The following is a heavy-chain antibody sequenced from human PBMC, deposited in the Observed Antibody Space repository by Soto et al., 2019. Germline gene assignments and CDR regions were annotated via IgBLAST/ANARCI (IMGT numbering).Heavy chain of an antibody. V-gene: IGHV3-74*03. Sequence: PGGSLRLSYAASGFTFGDYWMHWGRQPPGKGPEWVSRMTGDGRTTQYADSVKGRFTASRDNAKSTLYLQMNSLRAEDTAVYYCATAEVDYWGPGTLVAV. J-gene: IGHJ4*02. CDR2: MTGDGRTT. CDR3: ATAEVDY. CDR1: GFTFGDYW.